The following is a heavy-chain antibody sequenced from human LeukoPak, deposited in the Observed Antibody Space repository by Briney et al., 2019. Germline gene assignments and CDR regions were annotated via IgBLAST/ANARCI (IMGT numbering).Heavy chain of an antibody. D-gene: IGHD5/OR15-5a*01. V-gene: IGHV3-48*01. J-gene: IGHJ4*02. CDR3: ARDVLPTD. Sequence: GGSLRLSCAASGFTFSSYAMSWVRQAPGKGLEWVSYISSSSSTIYYADSVKGRFTISRDNAKNSLYLQMNSLRAEDTAVYYCARDVLPTDWGQGTLVTVSS. CDR2: ISSSSSTI. CDR1: GFTFSSYA.